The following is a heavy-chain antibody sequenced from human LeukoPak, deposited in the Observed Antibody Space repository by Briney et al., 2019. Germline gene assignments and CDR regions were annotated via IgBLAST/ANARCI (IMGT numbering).Heavy chain of an antibody. CDR2: IKQDGSEK. J-gene: IGHJ4*02. V-gene: IGHV3-7*01. D-gene: IGHD3-22*01. CDR3: ARDKYGRKRDYYDGNIDY. Sequence: PGGSLRLSCAASGFTFSSYWMSWVRQAPGKGLEWVANIKQDGSEKYYVDSVKGRFTISRDNAKNSLYLQMNSLRAEDTAVYYCARDKYGRKRDYYDGNIDYWGQGTLVTVSS. CDR1: GFTFSSYW.